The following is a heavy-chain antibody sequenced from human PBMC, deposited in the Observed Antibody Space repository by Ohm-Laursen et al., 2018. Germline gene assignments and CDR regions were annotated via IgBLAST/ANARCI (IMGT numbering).Heavy chain of an antibody. D-gene: IGHD5-24*01. CDR1: GFTLSDHY. CDR2: IGYTGNT. Sequence: GSRRLSCAAAGFTLSDHYMSWIRQAPGKGLEWVSTIGYTGNTYYIDSVRGRFAISRDNSQKTVYLQMNSLRVEDTAVYYCARRDGSRGNAFDIWGRGTMVTVSS. J-gene: IGHJ3*02. V-gene: IGHV3-69-1*01. CDR3: ARRDGSRGNAFDI.